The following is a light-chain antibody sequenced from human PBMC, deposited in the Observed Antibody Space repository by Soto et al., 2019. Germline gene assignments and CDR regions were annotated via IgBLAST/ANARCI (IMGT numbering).Light chain of an antibody. CDR3: QQYDNYPRT. V-gene: IGKV1-5*01. CDR1: QSVRSW. CDR2: AAS. J-gene: IGKJ4*01. Sequence: DIQMTQSPATLSASVGGRVTITCQASQSVRSWLAWYQQKPGTAPKLLIFAASRLQSGVPSRFSGSASGTECTLTISSLQPDDFATYYCQQYDNYPRTFCGGTKVDIK.